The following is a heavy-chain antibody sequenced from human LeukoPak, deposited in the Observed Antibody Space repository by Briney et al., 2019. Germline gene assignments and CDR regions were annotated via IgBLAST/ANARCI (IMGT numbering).Heavy chain of an antibody. CDR3: AREITIFGVVTHYYMDV. D-gene: IGHD3-3*01. J-gene: IGHJ6*03. V-gene: IGHV1-69*10. CDR1: GGTFSSYA. Sequence: SVKVSCKASGGTFSSYAISWVRQAPGQGLEWMGRIIPILGIANYAQKFQGRVTITADKSTSTAYMELSSLRSEDTAVYYCAREITIFGVVTHYYMDVWGKGTTVTVSS. CDR2: IIPILGIA.